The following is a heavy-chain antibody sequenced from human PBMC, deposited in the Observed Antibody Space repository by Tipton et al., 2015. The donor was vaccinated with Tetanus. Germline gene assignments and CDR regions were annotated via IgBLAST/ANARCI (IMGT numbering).Heavy chain of an antibody. J-gene: IGHJ4*02. D-gene: IGHD3-10*01. Sequence: QLVQSGADVKKPGESLKISCKASGYSFTSHWIGWVRQMPGKGLEWMGMIFPDDSDTRYRPSFQGQVTLSADKYSSTALLQWSSIFPDASDTKYRPSFQGQVPPAAVRSPSPASLRWSSLRASDTAIYYCARHLGGLRGGVPAANWGQGTLVTVSS. CDR3: FQGQVPPAAVRSPSPASLRWSSLRASDTAIYYCARHLGGLRGGVPAAN. V-gene: IGHV5-51*01. CDR2: IFPDDSDT. CDR1: GYSFTSHW.